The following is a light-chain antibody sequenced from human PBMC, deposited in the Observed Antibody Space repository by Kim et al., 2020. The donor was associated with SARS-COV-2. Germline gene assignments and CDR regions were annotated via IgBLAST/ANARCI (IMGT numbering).Light chain of an antibody. CDR1: ALPKQY. CDR2: KDS. CDR3: QSADRSGTSGDWV. J-gene: IGLJ3*02. Sequence: SYELTQPPSVSVSPGQTARITCSGDALPKQYAYWYQQKPGQAPVLVIYKDSERPSGIPERFSGSSSGTTVTLTISGVQAEDEADDYCQSADRSGTSGDWVFGGGTQRTVL. V-gene: IGLV3-25*03.